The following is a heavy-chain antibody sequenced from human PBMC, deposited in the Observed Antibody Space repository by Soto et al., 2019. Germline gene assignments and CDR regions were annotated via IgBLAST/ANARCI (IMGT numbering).Heavy chain of an antibody. Sequence: SETLSLTCSVSGGSIDNYYWSWIRQPPGKGLEWIGYIFFRGYTNYNPSLKGRVNISVDTSNNQFSLRLTSMTAADTAVYYCARLSRGAAAGFDYWGQGALVPVSS. CDR3: ARLSRGAAAGFDY. V-gene: IGHV4-59*08. CDR1: GGSIDNYY. CDR2: IFFRGYT. J-gene: IGHJ4*02. D-gene: IGHD6-13*01.